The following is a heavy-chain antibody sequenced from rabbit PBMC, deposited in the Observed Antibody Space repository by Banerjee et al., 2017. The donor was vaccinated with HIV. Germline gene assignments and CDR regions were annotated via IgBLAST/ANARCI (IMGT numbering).Heavy chain of an antibody. CDR2: IYTGSSGST. V-gene: IGHV1S45*01. CDR1: GFSFSRSYY. Sequence: QEQLVESGGGLVQPEGSLTLTCTASGFSFSRSYYMCWVRQAPGKGLEWIGCIYTGSSGSTYYASWAKGRFTISKTSSTTVTLQMTSLTAADTATYFCARSPYGYNDGYYVDYFNLWGPGTLVTVS. D-gene: IGHD1-1*01. CDR3: ARSPYGYNDGYYVDYFNL. J-gene: IGHJ4*01.